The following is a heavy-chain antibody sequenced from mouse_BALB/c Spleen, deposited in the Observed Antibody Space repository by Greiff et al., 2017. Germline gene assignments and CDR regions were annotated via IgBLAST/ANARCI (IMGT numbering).Heavy chain of an antibody. CDR1: GYTFTEYT. Sequence: EVKLVESGPELVKPGASVKISCKTSGYTFTEYTMHWVKQSHGKSLEWIGGINPNNGGTSYNQKFKGKATLTVDKSSSTAYMELRSLTSEDSAVYYCAREYYYGAGWFAYWGQGTLVTVSA. CDR2: INPNNGGT. D-gene: IGHD1-1*01. V-gene: IGHV1-18*01. J-gene: IGHJ3*01. CDR3: AREYYYGAGWFAY.